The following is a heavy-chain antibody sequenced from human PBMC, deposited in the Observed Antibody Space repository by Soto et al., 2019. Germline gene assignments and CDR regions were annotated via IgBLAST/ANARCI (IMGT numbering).Heavy chain of an antibody. CDR2: IYYSGST. CDR3: AREKGAMTIFDY. CDR1: GGSISSGDYY. V-gene: IGHV4-30-4*01. Sequence: SETLSLTCTVSGGSISSGDYYWSWIRQPPGKGLEWIGYIYYSGSTYYNPSLKSRVTISVDTSKNQFSRKLSSVTAADTAVYYCAREKGAMTIFDYWGQGTLVTV. D-gene: IGHD4-17*01. J-gene: IGHJ4*02.